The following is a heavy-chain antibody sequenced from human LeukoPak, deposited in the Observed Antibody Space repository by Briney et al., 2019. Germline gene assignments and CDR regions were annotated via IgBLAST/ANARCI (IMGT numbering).Heavy chain of an antibody. Sequence: GGSLRLSCAASGFTFSSYSMNWVRQAPGNGLEWVSSISSSSSYIYYADSVKGRFTISRDNAKNSLYLQMNSLRAEDTAVYYCARDGGERYDSSAFDIWGQGTMVTVSS. CDR1: GFTFSSYS. V-gene: IGHV3-21*01. CDR2: ISSSSSYI. J-gene: IGHJ3*02. D-gene: IGHD3-22*01. CDR3: ARDGGERYDSSAFDI.